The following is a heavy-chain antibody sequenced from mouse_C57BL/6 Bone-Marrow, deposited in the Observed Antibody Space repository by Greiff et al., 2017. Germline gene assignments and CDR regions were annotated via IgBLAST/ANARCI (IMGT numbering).Heavy chain of an antibody. CDR2: IYPRSGNT. D-gene: IGHD1-1*01. V-gene: IGHV1-81*01. CDR3: ARSDYYYGSSCAYFDY. CDR1: GYNFTSYG. Sequence: QVQLQQSGAELARPGASVKLSCKASGYNFTSYGISWVKQRTGQGLEWIGEIYPRSGNTYYNEKFKGKATLTADKSSSTAYMELRSLTSEDSAVYFCARSDYYYGSSCAYFDYWGQGTTLTVAS. J-gene: IGHJ2*01.